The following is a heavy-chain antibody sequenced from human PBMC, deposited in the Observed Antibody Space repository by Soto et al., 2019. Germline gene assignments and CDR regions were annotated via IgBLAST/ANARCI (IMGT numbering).Heavy chain of an antibody. CDR2: ISYVGSNQ. CDR3: AKDQASGQGSFDS. V-gene: IGHV3-30*18. J-gene: IGHJ4*02. CDR1: GFTFNIYG. Sequence: GGSLRLSCAASGFTFNIYGMHWVRQAPDKGLEWVALISYVGSNQYYADSVKGRFTISRDNSKNTLFLQMNSLRADDTAVYYCAKDQASGQGSFDSWGQGTMVTVSS.